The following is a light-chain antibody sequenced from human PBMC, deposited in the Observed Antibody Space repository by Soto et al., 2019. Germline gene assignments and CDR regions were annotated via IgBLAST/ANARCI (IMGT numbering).Light chain of an antibody. Sequence: EVGLTQSPGTLSLSPGERATLSCWASQSVSSTSLAWYQQKVGQAPRLLIYGASRRATGIPDRFSGSGSGTDFTLTISRLEPEDFAVYYCQQYDTSPPYTFGQGTKVDIK. CDR3: QQYDTSPPYT. CDR1: QSVSSTS. V-gene: IGKV3-20*01. CDR2: GAS. J-gene: IGKJ2*01.